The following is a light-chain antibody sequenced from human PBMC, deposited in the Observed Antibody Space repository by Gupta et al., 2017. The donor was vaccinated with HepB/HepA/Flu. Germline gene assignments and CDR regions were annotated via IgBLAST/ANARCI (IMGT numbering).Light chain of an antibody. J-gene: IGKJ1*01. CDR2: DAS. Sequence: DIQMTQSPSSLSPSIGDRVTISSRASQDIQNHLAWYRQKPGKAPQLLIYDASSSESGVPSRFSGSGSGTDFTLTISSLQPEDVATYYCQKYDSAPWTFGQGTKVEI. CDR3: QKYDSAPWT. V-gene: IGKV1-27*01. CDR1: QDIQNH.